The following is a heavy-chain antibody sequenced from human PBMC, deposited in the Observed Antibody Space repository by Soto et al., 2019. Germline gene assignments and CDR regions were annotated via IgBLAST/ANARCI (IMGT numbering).Heavy chain of an antibody. J-gene: IGHJ3*02. CDR2: IIPILGIA. Sequence: QVQLVQSGAEVKKPGSSVKVSCKASGGTFSSYTISWVRQAPGQGLEWMGRIIPILGIANYAQNFQGRVAITADKATSTAYMELSSLRSEDTAVYFCAAGGHGAFDIWGQGTMVTVSS. V-gene: IGHV1-69*02. CDR3: AAGGHGAFDI. D-gene: IGHD1-26*01. CDR1: GGTFSSYT.